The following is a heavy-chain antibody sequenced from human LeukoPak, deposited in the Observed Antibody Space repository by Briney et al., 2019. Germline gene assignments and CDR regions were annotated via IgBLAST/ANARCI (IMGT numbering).Heavy chain of an antibody. D-gene: IGHD6-13*01. J-gene: IGHJ4*02. V-gene: IGHV1-3*01. Sequence: ASVKVSCKASGYTFTSYAIHWVRQAPGQRLEWMGLIDAANGNTRYSQTFQDRVTITRDTSASTAYMELSSLRSGDTAVYYCATLSYSSSWEFDYWGQGTLVTVSS. CDR2: IDAANGNT. CDR1: GYTFTSYA. CDR3: ATLSYSSSWEFDY.